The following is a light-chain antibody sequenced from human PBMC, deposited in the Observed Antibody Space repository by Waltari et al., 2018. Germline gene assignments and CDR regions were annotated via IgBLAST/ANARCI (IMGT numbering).Light chain of an antibody. V-gene: IGKV6-21*01. CDR3: HQTNILPQT. CDR2: HAS. CDR1: QSIGSG. J-gene: IGKJ1*01. Sequence: EIVLTQSPDFRSATPKEKVTITCRASQSIGSGIHWYQQKPDQSPKLLIKHASQSFSGVPSRFSGSGYGTDFTLTINSLEAEDAATYYCHQTNILPQTFGQGTKVEVK.